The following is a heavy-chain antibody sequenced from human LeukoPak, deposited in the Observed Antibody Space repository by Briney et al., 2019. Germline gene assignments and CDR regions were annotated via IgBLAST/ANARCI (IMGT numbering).Heavy chain of an antibody. V-gene: IGHV1-2*02. Sequence: ASVKVSCKASGYTFTGYYMHWVRQAPGQGLEWMGWINPNGGGTNYAQKFQGRVTMTRDTSISTAYMELSRLRSDDTAVYYCARDGFYCSSTSCYFDYWGQGTLVTVSS. CDR3: ARDGFYCSSTSCYFDY. CDR1: GYTFTGYY. J-gene: IGHJ4*02. D-gene: IGHD2-2*01. CDR2: INPNGGGT.